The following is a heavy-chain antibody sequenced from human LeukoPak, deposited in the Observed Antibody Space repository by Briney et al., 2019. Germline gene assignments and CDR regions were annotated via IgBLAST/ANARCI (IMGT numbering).Heavy chain of an antibody. V-gene: IGHV1-2*04. CDR1: GYTFTCYY. CDR3: AREWDTARGAFDI. CDR2: INPNSGGT. J-gene: IGHJ3*02. D-gene: IGHD2-21*02. Sequence: GASVKVSCKASGYTFTCYYMHWVRQAPGQGLEWMGWINPNSGGTNYAQKFQGWVTMTRDTSISTAYMELSRLRSDDTAVYYCAREWDTARGAFDIWGQGTMVTVSS.